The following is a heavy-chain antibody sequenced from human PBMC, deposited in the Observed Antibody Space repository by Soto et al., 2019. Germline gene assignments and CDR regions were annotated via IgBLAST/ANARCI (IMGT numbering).Heavy chain of an antibody. CDR1: GFPFTSYG. J-gene: IGHJ4*02. CDR2: ISYDGSDK. Sequence: QVQLVESGGGVVQPGRSLRLSCAASGFPFTSYGMHLVREGPDKGLEWVAIISYDGSDKYYADSVKGRFTNSRDNSKNTLDLQMNSLRPEDTALYYCVGGQYYFDYRGQGSLVIVAS. CDR3: VGGQYYFDY. V-gene: IGHV3-30*03.